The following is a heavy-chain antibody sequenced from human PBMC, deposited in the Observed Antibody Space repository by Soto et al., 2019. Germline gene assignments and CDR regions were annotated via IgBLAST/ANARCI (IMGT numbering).Heavy chain of an antibody. J-gene: IGHJ5*02. V-gene: IGHV1-46*03. CDR2: INPSGGST. Sequence: ASVKVSCKASGYTFTSYYMHWVRQAPGQGLEWMGIINPSGGSTSYAQKFQGRATMTRDTSTSTVYMELSSLRSEDTAVYYCARGTAVAGPVYNWFDPWGQGTLVTVSS. CDR1: GYTFTSYY. CDR3: ARGTAVAGPVYNWFDP. D-gene: IGHD6-19*01.